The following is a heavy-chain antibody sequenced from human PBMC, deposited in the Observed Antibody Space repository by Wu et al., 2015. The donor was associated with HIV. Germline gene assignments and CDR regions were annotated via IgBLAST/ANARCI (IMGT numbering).Heavy chain of an antibody. CDR1: GGTFSSYA. J-gene: IGHJ6*02. Sequence: QVQLVQSGAEVKKPGSSVKVSCKASGGTFSSYAISWVRQAPGQGLEWMGGIIPIFGTANYAQKFQGRVTITTDESTSTAYMELSSLRSEDTAVYYCARAIGYSGARTGYYYYYYGMDVWGQGTTVTVSS. V-gene: IGHV1-69*01. CDR2: IIPIFGTA. CDR3: ARAIGYSGARTGYYYYYYGMDV. D-gene: IGHD5-12*01.